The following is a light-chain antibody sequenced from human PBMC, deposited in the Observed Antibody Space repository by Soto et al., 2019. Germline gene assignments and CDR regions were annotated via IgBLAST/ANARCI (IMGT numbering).Light chain of an antibody. CDR3: LQHYIYPLT. CDR2: AAS. J-gene: IGKJ4*01. Sequence: DIQMTQSPSAMSASVGDRVTITCRASQDVSTSLAWFQQKPGKVPERLIFAASSLQSGVPLRFSGSGSGTEFTLTINSLQPEDFATYYCLQHYIYPLTFGGGTKVEIK. CDR1: QDVSTS. V-gene: IGKV1-17*03.